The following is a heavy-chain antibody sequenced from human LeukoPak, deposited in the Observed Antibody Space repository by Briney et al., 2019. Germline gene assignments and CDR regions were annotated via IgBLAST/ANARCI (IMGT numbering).Heavy chain of an antibody. V-gene: IGHV1-46*01. CDR3: ARVIRGMGDYYFDY. J-gene: IGHJ4*02. CDR2: INPSGGST. CDR1: GYTFTSYY. D-gene: IGHD2-21*02. Sequence: GASVKVSCKASGYTFTSYYMHWVRQAPGQGLEWMGIINPSGGSTSYAQKFQGRVTMTRDTSISTAYMELSRLRSDDTAVYYCARVIRGMGDYYFDYWGQGTPVTVSS.